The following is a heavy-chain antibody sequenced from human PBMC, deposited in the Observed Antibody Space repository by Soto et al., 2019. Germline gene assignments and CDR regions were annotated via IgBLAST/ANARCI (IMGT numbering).Heavy chain of an antibody. D-gene: IGHD3-22*01. CDR1: GGSISSGGYY. J-gene: IGHJ3*02. Sequence: QVQLQESGPGLVKLSQTLSLTCTVSGGSISSGGYYWSWIRQHPGKGLEWIGYIYYSGSTYYNPSLKSRVTISVDTSKNQFSLKLSSVTAADTAVYYCARSMIVVVRSGNAFDIWGQGTMVTVSS. CDR3: ARSMIVVVRSGNAFDI. CDR2: IYYSGST. V-gene: IGHV4-31*03.